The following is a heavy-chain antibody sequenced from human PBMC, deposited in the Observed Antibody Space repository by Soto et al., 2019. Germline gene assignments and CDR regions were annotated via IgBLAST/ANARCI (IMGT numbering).Heavy chain of an antibody. V-gene: IGHV4-34*01. Sequence: QVQLHQWGAGLLKPSETLSLTCAVYGGSFSDYYWSWIRQSPGKGLEWIGEINHSGNTNYNPSLKSRVTISVDTSRHQFSLRLSSVTAADTAVYYCGGITVPDWGQGTLVTVSS. J-gene: IGHJ4*02. D-gene: IGHD3-10*01. CDR1: GGSFSDYY. CDR3: GGITVPD. CDR2: INHSGNT.